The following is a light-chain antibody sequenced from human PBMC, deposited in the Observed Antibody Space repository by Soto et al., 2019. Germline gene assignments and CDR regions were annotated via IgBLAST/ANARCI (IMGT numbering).Light chain of an antibody. J-gene: IGLJ2*01. CDR3: ASYTRTTTLV. CDR1: SSDVGNYYV. Sequence: QSALTQPASVSGSPGQSITISCTGTSSDVGNYYVVSWYQQHPDRAPKVIIYEGSKRPSGVSNRFSGSKSGNTASLTISGLQAEDEADYYCASYTRTTTLVFGGGTKVTVL. CDR2: EGS. V-gene: IGLV2-14*02.